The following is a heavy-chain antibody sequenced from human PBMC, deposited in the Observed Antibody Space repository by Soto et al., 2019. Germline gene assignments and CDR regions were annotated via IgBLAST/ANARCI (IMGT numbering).Heavy chain of an antibody. CDR1: GFTVSSNY. D-gene: IGHD6-19*01. V-gene: IGHV3-53*04. CDR3: ARVLAVAGRRYAFDI. J-gene: IGHJ3*02. CDR2: IYSGGST. Sequence: EVQLVESGGGLAQPGGSLRLSCAASGFTVSSNYMSWVRQAPGKGLEWVSVIYSGGSTYYADSVKGRFTISRHNSKNTLYLQMNSLRAEDTAVYYCARVLAVAGRRYAFDIWGQGTMVTVSS.